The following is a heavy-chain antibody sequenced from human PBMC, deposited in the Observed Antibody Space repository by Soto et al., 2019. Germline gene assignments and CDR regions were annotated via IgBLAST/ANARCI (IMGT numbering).Heavy chain of an antibody. CDR2: IGTAGDP. J-gene: IGHJ2*01. D-gene: IGHD3-10*01. Sequence: PXGSLRLSCAASGFTFSSYKMHWVRQATGKGLEWVSAIGTAGDPYYPGSVKGRFTISRENAKNSLYLQMNSLRAGDTAVYYCERDRGGGYFDFWGRGTLVTVSS. CDR3: ERDRGGGYFDF. CDR1: GFTFSSYK. V-gene: IGHV3-13*05.